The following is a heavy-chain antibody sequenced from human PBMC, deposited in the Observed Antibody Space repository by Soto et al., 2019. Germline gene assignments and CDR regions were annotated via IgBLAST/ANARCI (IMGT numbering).Heavy chain of an antibody. J-gene: IGHJ4*02. CDR3: ARGRLRDRFDY. V-gene: IGHV4-31*03. CDR1: GDSISSGGHY. Sequence: QVQLQESGPGLVRPSQTLSLTCTVSGDSISSGGHYWSWIRQHPGKGLEWIGYIDYTGSTYYNPSLKSRVSISVDTSKSDFSLNLRSVTAADTAVYYCARGRLRDRFDYWGQGTLVTVSS. CDR2: IDYTGST. D-gene: IGHD4-17*01.